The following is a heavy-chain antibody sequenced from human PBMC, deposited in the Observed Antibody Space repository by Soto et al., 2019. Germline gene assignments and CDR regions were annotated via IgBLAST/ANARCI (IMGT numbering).Heavy chain of an antibody. CDR1: GFTFDDYT. V-gene: IGHV3-43*01. J-gene: IGHJ6*02. Sequence: GGSLRLSCAASGFTFDDYTMHWVRQAPGKGLEWVSLISWDGGSTYYADSVKGRFTISRDNSKNSLYLQMNSLRTEDTALYYCAKDISGYSYGYYYYYYYGMDVWGQGTTVTVSS. D-gene: IGHD5-18*01. CDR3: AKDISGYSYGYYYYYYYGMDV. CDR2: ISWDGGST.